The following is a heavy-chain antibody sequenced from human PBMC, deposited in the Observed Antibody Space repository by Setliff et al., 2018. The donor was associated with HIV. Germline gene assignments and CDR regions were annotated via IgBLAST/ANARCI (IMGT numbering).Heavy chain of an antibody. J-gene: IGHJ6*04. D-gene: IGHD2-8*01. CDR1: GDSITNHA. CDR3: ARDQRYCTNALCPEALDV. V-gene: IGHV4-4*08. Sequence: SETLSLTCTVSGDSITNHAWNWLRQPPGERLEWIGYGTSSGHSCCNPSLNSRVTISVDASKSQFSLKLTSVTATDTAVCYCARDQRYCTNALCPEALDVWGKGTTVTVSS. CDR2: GTSSGHS.